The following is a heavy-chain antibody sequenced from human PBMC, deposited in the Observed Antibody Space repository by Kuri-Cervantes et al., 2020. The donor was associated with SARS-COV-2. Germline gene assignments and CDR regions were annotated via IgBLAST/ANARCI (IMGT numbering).Heavy chain of an antibody. CDR1: GGPLIAYA. CDR3: ARARGGTIFGVVIPYYYYGMDV. CDR2: IIPIPGIA. V-gene: IGHV1-69*04. J-gene: IGHJ6*02. Sequence: GGPLIAYAISWVRQAPGQGPEWLGRIIPIPGIANYAQKFQGRVTITADESTSTAYRELSSLRSEDTAVYYWARARGGTIFGVVIPYYYYGMDVWGQGTTVTVSS. D-gene: IGHD3-3*01.